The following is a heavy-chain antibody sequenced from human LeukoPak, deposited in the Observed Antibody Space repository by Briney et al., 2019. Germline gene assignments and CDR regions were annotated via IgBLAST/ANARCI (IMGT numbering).Heavy chain of an antibody. CDR1: GFTFSGSA. Sequence: PGGSLILSCAASGFTFSGSAMHWARQASRKGLEWVGRIRSKANSYATAYAASVKGRFTISRDDSKNTAYLQMNSLKTEDTAVYYCNRPPDYWGQGPLVTVSS. J-gene: IGHJ4*02. CDR2: IRSKANSYAT. V-gene: IGHV3-73*01. CDR3: NRPPDY.